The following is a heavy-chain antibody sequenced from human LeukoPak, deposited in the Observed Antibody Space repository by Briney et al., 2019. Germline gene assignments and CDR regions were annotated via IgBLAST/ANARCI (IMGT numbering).Heavy chain of an antibody. D-gene: IGHD3-22*01. Sequence: SGGSLRLSCAASGFTFSSYWMHWVRQAPGRGLVWVSRINTDGSSTNYADSVKGRFTISRDNSKNTLYLQMNSLRAEDTAVYYCAKDWYYDSSQEFLGYFDYWGQGTLVTVSS. CDR3: AKDWYYDSSQEFLGYFDY. CDR1: GFTFSSYW. CDR2: INTDGSST. J-gene: IGHJ4*02. V-gene: IGHV3-74*01.